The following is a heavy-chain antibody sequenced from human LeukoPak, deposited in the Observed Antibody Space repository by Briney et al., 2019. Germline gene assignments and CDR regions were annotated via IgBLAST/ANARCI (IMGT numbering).Heavy chain of an antibody. CDR1: GFTFSSYW. Sequence: QPGGSLRLSCAASGFTFSSYWMSWVRQAPGKGLESVANMNQDGSEKYYVDSTKGRFTISRDNAMNSLYLQINSLRAEDTAVYYCARAHLTGVDAFDIWGHGTMVTVSS. CDR2: MNQDGSEK. J-gene: IGHJ3*02. CDR3: ARAHLTGVDAFDI. D-gene: IGHD2-8*01. V-gene: IGHV3-7*01.